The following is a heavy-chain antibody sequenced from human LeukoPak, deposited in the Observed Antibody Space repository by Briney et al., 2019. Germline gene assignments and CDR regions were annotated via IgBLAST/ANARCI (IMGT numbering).Heavy chain of an antibody. CDR1: GYTLTELS. V-gene: IGHV1-24*01. J-gene: IGHJ3*02. D-gene: IGHD6-6*01. Sequence: ASVKVSCKVSGYTLTELSMHWVRQAPGKGLEWMGGFDPEDGETIYAQKFQGRVTMTEDTSTDTAYMELSSLRSEDTAVHYCATGLSPRLFTGSSSPQHAFDIWGQGTMVTVSS. CDR3: ATGLSPRLFTGSSSPQHAFDI. CDR2: FDPEDGET.